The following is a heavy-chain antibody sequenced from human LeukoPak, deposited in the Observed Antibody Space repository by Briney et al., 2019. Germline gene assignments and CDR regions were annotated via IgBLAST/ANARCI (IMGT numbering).Heavy chain of an antibody. CDR3: ARSLYSYGGFDY. D-gene: IGHD5-18*01. V-gene: IGHV2-5*05. CDR2: IYWDDDK. CDR1: GFSLSTSGVG. J-gene: IGHJ4*02. Sequence: SGPTLVKPTQTLTLTCTFSGFSLSTSGVGVGWIRQPPGKALEWLAVIYWDDDKRYGPSLKSRLTITKDTSKNQVVLTMTNIDPVDTATYYCARSLYSYGGFDYWGQGTLVTVSS.